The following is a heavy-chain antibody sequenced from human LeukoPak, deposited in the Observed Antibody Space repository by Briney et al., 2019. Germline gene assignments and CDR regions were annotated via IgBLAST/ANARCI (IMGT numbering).Heavy chain of an antibody. Sequence: ASVKVSCKASGYTLTDYFMHWVRQAPGQGLEWMGRINPSSGGINYAQKFQGRVTMTRDTSISTAYMELSRLRSDDTAVYHCARDLRSPYCSSSNCYSYYYGMDVWGQGTTVTVSS. J-gene: IGHJ6*02. D-gene: IGHD2-2*01. CDR3: ARDLRSPYCSSSNCYSYYYGMDV. CDR2: INPSSGGI. CDR1: GYTLTDYF. V-gene: IGHV1-2*06.